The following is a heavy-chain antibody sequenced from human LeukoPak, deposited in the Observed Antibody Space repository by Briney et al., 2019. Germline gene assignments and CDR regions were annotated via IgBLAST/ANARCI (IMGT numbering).Heavy chain of an antibody. D-gene: IGHD6-6*01. CDR3: AKDRGSSSSTEYFQH. CDR2: ISGSGGST. J-gene: IGHJ1*01. V-gene: IGHV3-23*01. CDR1: GFTFSSYA. Sequence: QTGGSLRLSCAASGFTFSSYAMSWVRQAPGKGLEWVSAISGSGGSTYYADSVKGRFTISRDNSKNTLYLQMNSLRAEDTAVYYCAKDRGSSSSTEYFQHWGQGTLVTVSS.